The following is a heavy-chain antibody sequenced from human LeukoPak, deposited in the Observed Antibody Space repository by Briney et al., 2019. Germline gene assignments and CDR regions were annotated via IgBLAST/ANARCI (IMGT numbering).Heavy chain of an antibody. CDR3: AECIAVAYYYGMDV. J-gene: IGHJ6*02. Sequence: PGGSLRLSCAASGFTFSSYGMYWGRQAPGKGLEWVAVISYDGSNKYYADSVKGRFTISRDNSKNTLYLQMNSLRAEDTAVYYCAECIAVAYYYGMDVWGQGTTVTVSS. CDR1: GFTFSSYG. V-gene: IGHV3-30*18. CDR2: ISYDGSNK. D-gene: IGHD6-19*01.